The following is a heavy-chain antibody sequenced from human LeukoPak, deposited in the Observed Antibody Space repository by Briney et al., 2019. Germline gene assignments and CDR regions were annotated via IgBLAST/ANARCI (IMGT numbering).Heavy chain of an antibody. D-gene: IGHD5-24*01. J-gene: IGHJ4*02. CDR1: GFTFSSYA. V-gene: IGHV3-23*01. Sequence: GGSLRLSCGASGFTFSSYAMSWVRHAPGKGLEWDSAISGSGGSTYYADSVKGRFTISRDNSKNTLYLQMNSLRAEDTAVYYCAKLRRDGYNYPIDYWGQGTLVTVSS. CDR3: AKLRRDGYNYPIDY. CDR2: ISGSGGST.